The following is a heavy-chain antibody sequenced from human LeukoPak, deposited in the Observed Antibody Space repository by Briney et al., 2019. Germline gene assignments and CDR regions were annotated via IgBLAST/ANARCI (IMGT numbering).Heavy chain of an antibody. D-gene: IGHD1-26*01. J-gene: IGHJ6*02. CDR3: ATRGRSGYYYGMDV. V-gene: IGHV3-66*01. CDR2: ISTRGTT. Sequence: PGGSLRLSCAASGFTFSSYSMNWVRQAPGKGLEWVSIISTRGTTYYADSVKGRFTISRDNSQNTLYLQMNSLRAEDTAVYYCATRGRSGYYYGMDVWGQGTTVTVSS. CDR1: GFTFSSYS.